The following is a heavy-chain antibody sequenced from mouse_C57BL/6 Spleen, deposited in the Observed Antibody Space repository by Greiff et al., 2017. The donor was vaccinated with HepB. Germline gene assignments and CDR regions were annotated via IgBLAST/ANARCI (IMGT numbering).Heavy chain of an antibody. J-gene: IGHJ3*01. CDR2: IDPSDSYT. D-gene: IGHD1-1*01. CDR3: ARWDYGSSPAWFAY. Sequence: QVQLQQPGAELVKPGASVKLSCKASGYTFTSYWMPWVKQRPGQGLEWIGEIDPSDSYTNYNQKFKGKATLTVDTSSSTAYMQRSSLTSEDSAVYYCARWDYGSSPAWFAYWGQGTLVTVSA. V-gene: IGHV1-50*01. CDR1: GYTFTSYW.